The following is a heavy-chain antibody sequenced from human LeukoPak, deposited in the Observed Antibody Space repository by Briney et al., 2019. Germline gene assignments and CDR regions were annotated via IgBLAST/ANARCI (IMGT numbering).Heavy chain of an antibody. CDR2: ISNSGDYI. CDR3: AREMYAGWYFAFDI. CDR1: GFTFSSFT. V-gene: IGHV3-21*01. Sequence: GGSLRLSCKVSGFTFSSFTMNWVRKGPGKGLEWVASISNSGDYISYADSLKGRFTISRDNAKNSLFLQMSSLRAEDTAVYYCAREMYAGWYFAFDIWGQGTMVTVSS. J-gene: IGHJ3*02. D-gene: IGHD6-19*01.